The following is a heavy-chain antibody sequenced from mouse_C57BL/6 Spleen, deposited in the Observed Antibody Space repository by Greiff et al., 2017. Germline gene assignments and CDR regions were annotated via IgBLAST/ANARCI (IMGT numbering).Heavy chain of an antibody. D-gene: IGHD1-1*01. V-gene: IGHV5-17*01. CDR3: ARLYGSGYWYLDV. CDR2: ISSGSSTI. CDR1: GFTFSDYG. J-gene: IGHJ1*03. Sequence: EVQRVESGGGLVKPGGSLKLSCAASGFTFSDYGMHWVRQAPEKGLEWVAYISSGSSTIYYADTVKGRFTISRDNTKNTLYMQMTSLRSEDTAMYYCARLYGSGYWYLDVWGTGTTVTVSS.